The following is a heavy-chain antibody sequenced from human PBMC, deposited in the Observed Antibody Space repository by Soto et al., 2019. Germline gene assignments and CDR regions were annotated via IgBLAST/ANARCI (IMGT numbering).Heavy chain of an antibody. CDR2: IYWDDDK. D-gene: IGHD6-19*01. CDR3: AHRGLYSSGWTLFDY. V-gene: IGHV2-5*02. Sequence: SGPTLVNPIQTLTLTCTFSGFSLSTSGVGVGWIRQPPGKALEWLALIYWDDDKRYSPSLKSRLTITKDTSKNQVVLTMTNMDPVDTATYXCAHRGLYSSGWTLFDYWGQGTLVTVSS. J-gene: IGHJ4*02. CDR1: GFSLSTSGVG.